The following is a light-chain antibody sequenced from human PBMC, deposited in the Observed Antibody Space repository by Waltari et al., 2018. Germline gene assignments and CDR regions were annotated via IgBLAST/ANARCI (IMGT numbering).Light chain of an antibody. CDR3: NSFTSSNTVI. CDR2: DFR. J-gene: IGLJ2*01. CDR1: SSDIGRYNY. V-gene: IGLV2-14*03. Sequence: QSALTQPASVSGSPGQSITISCTGTSSDIGRYNYVSWFQQHPGKPPKLMIYDFRNRPSGVSNRFSGSKSDYTASLTISGLQAEDEAVYFCNSFTSSNTVIFGGGTKLTV.